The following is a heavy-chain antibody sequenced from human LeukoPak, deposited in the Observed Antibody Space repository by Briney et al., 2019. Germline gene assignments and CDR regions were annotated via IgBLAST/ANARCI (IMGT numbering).Heavy chain of an antibody. J-gene: IGHJ4*02. CDR1: GITVSSND. Sequence: GGSLRLSCAASGITVSSNDMNWVRQAPGKGLEWVSTIYRSGTTYYADSVRGRVTLSRDDSKNTVFLQMNSLRAEDTALYYCAKSYDSSGYYLQYYFDYWGQGTLVTVSS. CDR2: IYRSGTT. CDR3: AKSYDSSGYYLQYYFDY. D-gene: IGHD3-22*01. V-gene: IGHV3-53*05.